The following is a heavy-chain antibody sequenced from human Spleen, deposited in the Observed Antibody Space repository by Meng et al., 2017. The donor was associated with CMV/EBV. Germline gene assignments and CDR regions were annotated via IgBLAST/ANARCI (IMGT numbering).Heavy chain of an antibody. CDR2: INPNSGGT. CDR3: ARGYCSSTSCANYFDY. CDR1: GYTFTGYY. Sequence: GYTFTGYYMNWVRQAPGQGLEWMGWINPNSGGTNYAQKFQGRVTMTRDTSISTAYMELSRLRSDDTAVYYCARGYCSSTSCANYFDYWGQGTLVTVSS. V-gene: IGHV1-2*02. J-gene: IGHJ4*02. D-gene: IGHD2-2*01.